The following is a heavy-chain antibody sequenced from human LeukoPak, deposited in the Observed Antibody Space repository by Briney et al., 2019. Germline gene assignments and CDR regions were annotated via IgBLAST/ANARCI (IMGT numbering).Heavy chain of an antibody. CDR1: GGTFSSYA. J-gene: IGHJ6*03. Sequence: SVKVSCKASGGTFSSYAISWVRQAPAQGLEWMGGIIPIFGTANYAQKFQGRVTITADKSTSTAYMELSSLRSEDTAVYYCARGRYRIVGPTVSLGYMDVWGKGTTVTVSS. CDR3: ARGRYRIVGPTVSLGYMDV. CDR2: IIPIFGTA. V-gene: IGHV1-69*06. D-gene: IGHD1-26*01.